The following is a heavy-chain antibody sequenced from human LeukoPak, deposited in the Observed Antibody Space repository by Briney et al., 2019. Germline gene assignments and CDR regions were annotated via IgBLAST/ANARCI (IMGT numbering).Heavy chain of an antibody. CDR3: AKDRTSGGSCYSCDVLDY. Sequence: GGSLRLSCAASGFTFSSYGMHWVRQAPGKGLEWVAFIRYDGSNKYYADSVKGRFIISRDNSKNTLYLQMNSLRAEDTAVYYCAKDRTSGGSCYSCDVLDYWGQGTLVTVSS. CDR1: GFTFSSYG. CDR2: IRYDGSNK. V-gene: IGHV3-30*02. D-gene: IGHD2-15*01. J-gene: IGHJ4*02.